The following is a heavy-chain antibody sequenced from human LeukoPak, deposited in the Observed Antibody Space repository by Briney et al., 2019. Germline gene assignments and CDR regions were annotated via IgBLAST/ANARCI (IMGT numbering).Heavy chain of an antibody. CDR3: ARICCSSTSCPWNGMDV. CDR2: ISYDGSNK. D-gene: IGHD2-2*01. V-gene: IGHV3-30-3*01. Sequence: SGGSLRLSCAASGFTFSSYAMHWVRQAPGKGLEWVAVISYDGSNKYYADSVKGRFTISRDNSKNTLYLQMNSLRAEDTAVYYCARICCSSTSCPWNGMDVWGQGTTVTVSS. CDR1: GFTFSSYA. J-gene: IGHJ6*02.